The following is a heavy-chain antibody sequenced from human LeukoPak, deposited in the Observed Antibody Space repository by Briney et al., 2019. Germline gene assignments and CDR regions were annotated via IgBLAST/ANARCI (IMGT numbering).Heavy chain of an antibody. CDR2: IWYDGSNK. CDR3: ARGQCSPDY. CDR1: GFTLSSYG. Sequence: PGRSLRLSCAASGFTLSSYGMHWVRQAPGKGLEWVALIWYDGSNKYYTDSVKGRFTISRDNSKNTLYLQMNSLRAEDTAVYYCARGQCSPDYWGQGTLVTVSS. J-gene: IGHJ4*02. V-gene: IGHV3-33*01. D-gene: IGHD4-11*01.